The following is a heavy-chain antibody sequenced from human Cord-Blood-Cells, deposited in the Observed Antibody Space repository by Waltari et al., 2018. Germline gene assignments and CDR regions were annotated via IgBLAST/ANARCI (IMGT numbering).Heavy chain of an antibody. CDR3: ARQFTVAAFDY. D-gene: IGHD6-19*01. V-gene: IGHV4-38-2*01. CDR2: IYHSVST. Sequence: QVQLQESGPGLVKPSETLSLTCAVSGYSISSGYYWGWIRQPPGKGLEWIGSIYHSVSTYYNPSLKSRVTISVDTSKNQFSLKLSSVTAADTAVYYCARQFTVAAFDYWGQGTLVTVSS. J-gene: IGHJ4*02. CDR1: GYSISSGYY.